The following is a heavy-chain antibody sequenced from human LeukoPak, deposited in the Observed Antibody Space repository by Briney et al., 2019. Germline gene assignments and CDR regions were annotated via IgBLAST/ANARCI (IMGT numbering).Heavy chain of an antibody. CDR2: IYYSGTT. V-gene: IGHV4-39*01. J-gene: IGHJ4*02. CDR3: ARHSFYSDSSGYCYCFDC. Sequence: SETLSLTRTVSGDSISSDSHYWGWIRQPPGKGLEWIGSIYYSGTTYYNPSLKSRVTMSVDTSKNQFSLRLSSVTAADTAVYYCARHSFYSDSSGYCYCFDCWGQGTLVTVSS. D-gene: IGHD3-22*01. CDR1: GDSISSDSHY.